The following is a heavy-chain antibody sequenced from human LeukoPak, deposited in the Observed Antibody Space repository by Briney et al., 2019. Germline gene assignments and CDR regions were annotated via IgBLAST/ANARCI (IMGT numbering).Heavy chain of an antibody. D-gene: IGHD1-1*01. J-gene: IGHJ4*02. V-gene: IGHV3-30*02. CDR1: GFTFSSFG. Sequence: PGGSLRLSCAASGFTFSSFGMHWVRQAPGQGLEWVAFILYDGTNKYYADSVKGRFTISRDNSRNTLLLQMNILRVEDTAVYYCAKGLEVESRLDSWGQGTLVIVSS. CDR2: ILYDGTNK. CDR3: AKGLEVESRLDS.